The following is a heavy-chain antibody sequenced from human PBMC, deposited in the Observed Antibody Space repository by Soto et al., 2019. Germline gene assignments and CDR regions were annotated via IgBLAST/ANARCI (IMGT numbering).Heavy chain of an antibody. CDR2: IDPSDSQT. CDR3: ARQIYDSDTGPNFQYYFDS. J-gene: IGHJ4*02. D-gene: IGHD3-22*01. V-gene: IGHV5-10-1*01. Sequence: PGESLKISCKGSGYSLASYWITWFRQKPGRGLEWMGRIDPSDSQTYYSPSFRGHVTISVTKSITTVFLQWSSLRASDTAMYYCARQIYDSDTGPNFQYYFDSWGQGTPVTVSS. CDR1: GYSLASYW.